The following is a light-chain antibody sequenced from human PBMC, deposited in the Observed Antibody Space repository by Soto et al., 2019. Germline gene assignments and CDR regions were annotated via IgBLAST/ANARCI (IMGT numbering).Light chain of an antibody. CDR3: QQYKNWLRT. Sequence: EIVMTQSPATLSVSPGERATLSCRASQSVSSNLAWYQQKPGQAPRLLIYGASTRATGIPARFRGRGSGTEFALPISSLQSEDFAVDYCQQYKNWLRTFGQGTKVEIK. CDR1: QSVSSN. J-gene: IGKJ1*01. CDR2: GAS. V-gene: IGKV3-15*01.